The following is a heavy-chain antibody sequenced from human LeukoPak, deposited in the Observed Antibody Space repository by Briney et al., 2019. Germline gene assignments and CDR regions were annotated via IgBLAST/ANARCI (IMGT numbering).Heavy chain of an antibody. D-gene: IGHD5-18*01. CDR1: GFTFSSYS. CDR3: ARDISGYSYGSCDY. Sequence: GGSLRLSCAASGFTFSSYSMNWVRQAPGKGLEWVSSISSSSSYIYYADSVKGRFTISRDNARNSLYLQMNSLRAEDTAVYYCARDISGYSYGSCDYWGQGTLVTVSS. V-gene: IGHV3-21*01. CDR2: ISSSSSYI. J-gene: IGHJ4*02.